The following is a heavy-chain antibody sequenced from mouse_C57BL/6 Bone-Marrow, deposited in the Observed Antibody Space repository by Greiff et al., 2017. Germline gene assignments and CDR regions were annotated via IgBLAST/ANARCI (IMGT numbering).Heavy chain of an antibody. CDR1: GFNIKDDY. CDR3: TTLDSSAHY. CDR2: IDPENGDT. J-gene: IGHJ2*01. D-gene: IGHD3-2*02. Sequence: VQLKESGAELVRPGASVKLSCTASGFNIKDDYMHWVKQRPEQGLEWIGWIDPENGDTEYASKFQGKATITADTSSNTAYLQLSSLTSEDTAVYYCTTLDSSAHYWGQGTTLTVSS. V-gene: IGHV14-4*01.